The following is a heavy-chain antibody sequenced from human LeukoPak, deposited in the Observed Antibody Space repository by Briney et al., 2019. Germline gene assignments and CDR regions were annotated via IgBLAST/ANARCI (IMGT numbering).Heavy chain of an antibody. Sequence: PGGSLRLSCAASGFTFSSSAMSWVRQAPGKGLEWVSAISNNGGYTYYADSVQGRFTISRDNSKSTLCLQMNSLRAGDTAVYYCARARSAYGMDVWGQGTTVTVSS. CDR2: ISNNGGYT. J-gene: IGHJ6*02. D-gene: IGHD2-2*01. CDR1: GFTFSSSA. CDR3: ARARSAYGMDV. V-gene: IGHV3-23*01.